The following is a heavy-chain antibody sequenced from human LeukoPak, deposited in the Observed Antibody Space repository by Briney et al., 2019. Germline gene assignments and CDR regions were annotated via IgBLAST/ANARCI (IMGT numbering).Heavy chain of an antibody. J-gene: IGHJ4*02. CDR2: ISAYNGNT. V-gene: IGHV1-18*01. D-gene: IGHD2-2*01. CDR3: ARWEYCSSTSCYDESETFDY. Sequence: RAPVKVSCKASGYTFTSYGISWVRQAPGQGLEWMGWISAYNGNTNYAHKYQGRVTMTTDTSTSTAYLELRSLRSDDTAVYYCARWEYCSSTSCYDESETFDYWGQGTLVTVSS. CDR1: GYTFTSYG.